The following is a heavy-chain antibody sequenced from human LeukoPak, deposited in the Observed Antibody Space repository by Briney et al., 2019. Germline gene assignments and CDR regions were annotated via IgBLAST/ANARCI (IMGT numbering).Heavy chain of an antibody. CDR3: ASVEYNWNDVDY. D-gene: IGHD1-20*01. CDR1: GGSFSGYY. V-gene: IGHV4-34*01. Sequence: SETLSLTCAVYGGSFSGYYWSWIRQPPGKGLEWIGEINHSGSTYYNPSLKSRVTISVDTSKNQFSLKLSSVTAADTAVYYCASVEYNWNDVDYWGQGTLVTVSS. CDR2: INHSGST. J-gene: IGHJ4*02.